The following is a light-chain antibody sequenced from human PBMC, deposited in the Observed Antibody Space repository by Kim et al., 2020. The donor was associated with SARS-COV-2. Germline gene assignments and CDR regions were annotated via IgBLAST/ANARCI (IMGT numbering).Light chain of an antibody. CDR2: RNN. Sequence: ELTQPPSASGTPGQRVTISSSGSSSNIGSNYVYWYQQLPGTAPKLLIYRNNQRPSGVPDRFSGSKSGTSASLAISGLRSEDEADYYCAAWDDSLRVFG. V-gene: IGLV1-47*01. CDR3: AAWDDSLRV. CDR1: SSNIGSNY. J-gene: IGLJ3*02.